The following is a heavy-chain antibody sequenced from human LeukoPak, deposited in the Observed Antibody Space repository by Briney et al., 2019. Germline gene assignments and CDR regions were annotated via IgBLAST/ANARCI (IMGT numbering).Heavy chain of an antibody. CDR1: GFTFSSYV. CDR3: ATRHYSDSSGYLPY. V-gene: IGHV3-23*01. CDR2: ISGSGSST. J-gene: IGHJ4*02. D-gene: IGHD3-22*01. Sequence: GGSLRLSCAASGFTFSSYVMSWVRQAPGKGLEWVSAISGSGSSTCYADSVKGRFTISRDNSKNTLYLQMNSLRAEDTAVYYCATRHYSDSSGYLPYWGLGTLVTVSS.